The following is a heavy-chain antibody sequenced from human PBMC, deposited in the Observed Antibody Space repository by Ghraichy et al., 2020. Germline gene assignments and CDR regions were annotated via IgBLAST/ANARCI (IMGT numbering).Heavy chain of an antibody. J-gene: IGHJ4*02. CDR2: ISSSSSTI. CDR1: GFTFSSYS. Sequence: GGSLRLSCAASGFTFSSYSMNWVRQAPGKGLEWVSYISSSSSTIYYADSVKGRFTISRDNAKNSLYLQMNSLRDEDTAVYYCARDYGSGSYYDRIYYFDYWGQGTLVTVSS. D-gene: IGHD3-10*01. CDR3: ARDYGSGSYYDRIYYFDY. V-gene: IGHV3-48*02.